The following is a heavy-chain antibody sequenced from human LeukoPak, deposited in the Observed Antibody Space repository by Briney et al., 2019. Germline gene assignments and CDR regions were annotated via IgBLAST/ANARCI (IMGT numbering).Heavy chain of an antibody. V-gene: IGHV1-69*04. J-gene: IGHJ5*02. CDR1: GGTFSSYA. CDR3: ASYWSGYYYDSSGYYPNWFDP. Sequence: SVKVSCKASGGTFSSYAISWVRHAPGQGLEWIGRIIPILGIANYAQKFHGRVTITADKSTSTAYMELSSLRSEDTAVYSCASYWSGYYYDSSGYYPNWFDPWGQGTLVTVSS. CDR2: IIPILGIA. D-gene: IGHD3-22*01.